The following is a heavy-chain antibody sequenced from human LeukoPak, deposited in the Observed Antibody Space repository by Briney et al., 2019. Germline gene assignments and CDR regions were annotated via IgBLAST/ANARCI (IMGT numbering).Heavy chain of an antibody. Sequence: GGSLRLSCAASGFTFDDYAMHWVRQAPGKGLEWVSLISWDGGSTYYADSVKGRFTISRDNSKNSLYLQMNSLRAEDTALYYCAKDITIFGVVPCFDYWGQGTLVTVSS. CDR2: ISWDGGST. V-gene: IGHV3-43D*04. D-gene: IGHD3-3*01. CDR3: AKDITIFGVVPCFDY. CDR1: GFTFDDYA. J-gene: IGHJ4*02.